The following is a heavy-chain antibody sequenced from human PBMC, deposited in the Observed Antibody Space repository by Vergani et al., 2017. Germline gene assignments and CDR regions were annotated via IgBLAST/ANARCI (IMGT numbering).Heavy chain of an antibody. D-gene: IGHD3-10*01. Sequence: QVQLVQSGAEVKKPGASVKDSCKASGYTFTGYYMHWVRQAPGQGLEWMGWINPNSGGTNYEQKFQGRVTMTRDTSISTAYMELSRLRSEDTAAYYFARDLGSFWSGEEIRYFDLWGRGTLVTVSS. CDR1: GYTFTGYY. J-gene: IGHJ2*01. CDR2: INPNSGGT. V-gene: IGHV1-2*02. CDR3: ARDLGSFWSGEEIRYFDL.